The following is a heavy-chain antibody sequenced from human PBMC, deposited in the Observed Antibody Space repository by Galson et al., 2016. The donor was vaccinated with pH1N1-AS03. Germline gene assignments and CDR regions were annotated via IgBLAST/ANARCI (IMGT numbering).Heavy chain of an antibody. CDR2: ISGNGFST. Sequence: SLRLSCAVGGFTFSSYAMFWVRQAPGKGLEYVSAISGNGFSTYYANSVKDRFTVSRDNSKNTLYLQMGSLRVEDMAVYYCARGPVSYANYWFPPPDNWGQGTLVTVSS. D-gene: IGHD4/OR15-4a*01. V-gene: IGHV3-64*01. CDR3: ARGPVSYANYWFPPPDN. J-gene: IGHJ4*02. CDR1: GFTFSSYA.